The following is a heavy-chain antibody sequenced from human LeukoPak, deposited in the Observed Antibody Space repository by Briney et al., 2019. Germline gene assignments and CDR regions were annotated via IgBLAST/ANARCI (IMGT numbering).Heavy chain of an antibody. J-gene: IGHJ6*04. D-gene: IGHD6-19*01. CDR2: IYYSGST. CDR3: ARHRLSNSVAPSMDV. Sequence: SETLSLTCTVSGGSISSSSYYWGWIRQPPGKGLEWIGSIYYSGSTYYNPSLKSRVTISVDTSKNQFSLKLSSVTAADTAVYYCARHRLSNSVAPSMDVWGKGTKVTVSS. CDR1: GGSISSSSYY. V-gene: IGHV4-39*01.